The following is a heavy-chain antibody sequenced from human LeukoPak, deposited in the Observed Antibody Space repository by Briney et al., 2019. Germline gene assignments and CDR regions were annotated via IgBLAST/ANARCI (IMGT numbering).Heavy chain of an antibody. CDR3: ARGKDYYGSGSHNWFDP. Sequence: KPSETLSLTCTVSGGSISNYYWSWIRQPPGKGLEWIGYVYHSGSTNYNPSLKSRVTISLDTSKNQFSLKLSSVTAADTAVYYCARGKDYYGSGSHNWFDPWGQGTLVTVSS. D-gene: IGHD3-10*01. CDR1: GGSISNYY. V-gene: IGHV4-59*01. CDR2: VYHSGST. J-gene: IGHJ5*02.